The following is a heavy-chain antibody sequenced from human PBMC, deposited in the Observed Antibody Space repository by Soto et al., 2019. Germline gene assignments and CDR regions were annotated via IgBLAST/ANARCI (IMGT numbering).Heavy chain of an antibody. CDR1: GGCIRSGGYY. CDR2: IFYSGST. D-gene: IGHD4-4*01. CDR3: ARSYYNSYVYGY. Sequence: KPSETLSLTCTVCGGCIRSGGYYWRWIRQHPGTGLEWIGNIFYSGSTYYNPSLKSRVTISVDTSKNQFSLKLSSVTAADTAVYVCARSYYNSYVYGYWGQGTLGTVAS. J-gene: IGHJ4*02. V-gene: IGHV4-31*03.